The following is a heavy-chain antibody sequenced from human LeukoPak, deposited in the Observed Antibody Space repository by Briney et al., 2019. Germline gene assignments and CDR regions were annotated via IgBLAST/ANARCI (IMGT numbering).Heavy chain of an antibody. Sequence: SVKVSCKASGGTFSSYAISWVRQAPGQGLEWMGRIIPILGIANYAQKFQGRVTITADKSTSTAYMELSSLRSEDTAVYYCARTGTVTKNWFDPWGQGTLVTVSS. V-gene: IGHV1-69*04. CDR2: IIPILGIA. CDR3: ARTGTVTKNWFDP. CDR1: GGTFSSYA. D-gene: IGHD4-17*01. J-gene: IGHJ5*02.